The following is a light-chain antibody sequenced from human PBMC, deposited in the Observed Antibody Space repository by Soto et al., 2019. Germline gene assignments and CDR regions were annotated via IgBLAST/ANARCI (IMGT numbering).Light chain of an antibody. CDR1: SSNIGAGYP. V-gene: IGLV1-40*01. J-gene: IGLJ3*02. CDR2: GNT. CDR3: QSYDSSLRGWV. Sequence: QSVLTQPPSVSGAPGQRVTVSCIGSSSNIGAGYPVHWYQQVPGTAPKLLIYGNTNRPSGVPDRFSGSKSGTSASLAITGLQAEDEADYYCQSYDSSLRGWVFGGGTKLTVL.